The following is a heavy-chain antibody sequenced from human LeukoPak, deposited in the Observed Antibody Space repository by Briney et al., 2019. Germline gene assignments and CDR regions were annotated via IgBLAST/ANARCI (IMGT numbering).Heavy chain of an antibody. V-gene: IGHV4-31*03. CDR2: IYYNGGT. D-gene: IGHD6-19*01. CDR3: ASITVAGRVRWFDP. Sequence: SETLSLTCSVSGGSINSGGYFWSWIRQHPGKGLEWIGYIYYNGGTHYNPSLKSRVAVSLDTSKNQFSLKLSSVTAADTAVYYCASITVAGRVRWFDPWGQGTLVTVPT. J-gene: IGHJ5*02. CDR1: GGSINSGGYF.